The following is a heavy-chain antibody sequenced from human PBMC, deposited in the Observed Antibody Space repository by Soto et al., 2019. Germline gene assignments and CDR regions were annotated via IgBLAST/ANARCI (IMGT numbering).Heavy chain of an antibody. CDR1: GFTFSSYG. CDR2: IWYDGSNK. Sequence: QVQLVESGGGVVQPGRSVRLSCAASGFTFSSYGMHWVRQAPGKGLEWVAVIWYDGSNKYYADSVKGRFTISRDNSKNTLYLQMNSLRAEDTAVYYCARDLYYGSGSRPAPFDYWGQGTLVTVSS. V-gene: IGHV3-33*01. CDR3: ARDLYYGSGSRPAPFDY. D-gene: IGHD3-10*01. J-gene: IGHJ4*02.